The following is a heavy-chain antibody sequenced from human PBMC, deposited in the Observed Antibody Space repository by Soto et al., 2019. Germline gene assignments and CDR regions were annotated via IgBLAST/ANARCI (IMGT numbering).Heavy chain of an antibody. V-gene: IGHV3-15*07. J-gene: IGHJ4*02. Sequence: EVQLVESGGGLVKPGGSLRLSCAASGFTFSNAWMNWVRQAPGKGLEWVGRIKRKTDGGRTDYAAPVKGRFTISRDDSKNTMYLQMNSLKTEATAVYYCTTVVDYDSSGYYPDIFDYWGQGTLVTVSS. D-gene: IGHD3-22*01. CDR3: TTVVDYDSSGYYPDIFDY. CDR1: GFTFSNAW. CDR2: IKRKTDGGRT.